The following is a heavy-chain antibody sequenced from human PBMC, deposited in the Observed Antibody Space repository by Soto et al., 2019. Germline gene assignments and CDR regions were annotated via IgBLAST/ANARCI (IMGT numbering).Heavy chain of an antibody. V-gene: IGHV1-69*04. CDR1: GGKFTSNT. CDR2: IIPILDVA. D-gene: IGHD1-20*01. CDR3: ARERITPLFY. J-gene: IGHJ4*02. Sequence: QVQLVQSGAEVKKPGSSVKVSCKASGGKFTSNTFSWVRQAPGQGLEWMGRIIPILDVAHYAQKVQGRVTITADKATNTTYMELSSLTSGDTDIYYCARERITPLFYWGQGTLVIVSS.